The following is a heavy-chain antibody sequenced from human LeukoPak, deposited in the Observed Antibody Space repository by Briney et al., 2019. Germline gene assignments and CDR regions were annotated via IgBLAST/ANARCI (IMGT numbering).Heavy chain of an antibody. Sequence: PSQTLSLTCTVSGGSISTSNYDWAWIRQPPGKGLEWIGSIYYSGNTYYDPSLKSRVTISVDTSKNQFSLKLSSVTAADTAVYHCAREHSGSYAEYWGQGTLVTVSS. CDR2: IYYSGNT. CDR1: GGSISTSNYD. CDR3: AREHSGSYAEY. V-gene: IGHV4-39*07. J-gene: IGHJ4*02. D-gene: IGHD1-26*01.